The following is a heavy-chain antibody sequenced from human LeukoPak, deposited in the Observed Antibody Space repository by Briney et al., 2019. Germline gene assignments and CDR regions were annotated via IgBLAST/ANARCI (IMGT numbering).Heavy chain of an antibody. J-gene: IGHJ4*02. Sequence: PGGSLRLSCAASGFTFSSYWMSWVRLAPGKGLEWVANIKQDGSEKYYVDSVKGRFTISRDNAKNSLYLQMNSLRAEDTAVYYCARTDNGYYDSSGYYYDYWGQGTLVTVSS. D-gene: IGHD3-22*01. CDR1: GFTFSSYW. CDR3: ARTDNGYYDSSGYYYDY. V-gene: IGHV3-7*01. CDR2: IKQDGSEK.